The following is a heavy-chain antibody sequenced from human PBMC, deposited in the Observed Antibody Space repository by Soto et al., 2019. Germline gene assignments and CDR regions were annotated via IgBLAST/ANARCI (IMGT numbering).Heavy chain of an antibody. J-gene: IGHJ6*01. CDR3: ARQPPPHSSSFETERNGMDV. D-gene: IGHD6-6*01. CDR2: IDPSDSYT. CDR1: GYSFTSYW. V-gene: IGHV5-10-1*01. Sequence: GESLKISCKGSGYSFTSYWISCVRQMPGKGLEWMGRIDPSDSYTNYSPSFQGHVTISADKSISTAYLQWSSLKASDTAMHYCARQPPPHSSSFETERNGMDVWGQGTTVPVSS.